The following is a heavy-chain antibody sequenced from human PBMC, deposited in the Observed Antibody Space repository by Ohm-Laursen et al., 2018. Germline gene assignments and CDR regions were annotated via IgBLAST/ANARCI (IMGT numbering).Heavy chain of an antibody. Sequence: SLRLSCTASGFTFSSYAMSWVRQAPGKGLEWVSAISGSGGSTYYADSVKGRFTISRDNAKNSLYLQMNSLRAEDTAVYYCARRPAYSGYYWGQGTLVTVSS. V-gene: IGHV3-23*01. CDR1: GFTFSSYA. CDR3: ARRPAYSGYY. J-gene: IGHJ4*02. CDR2: ISGSGGST. D-gene: IGHD5-12*01.